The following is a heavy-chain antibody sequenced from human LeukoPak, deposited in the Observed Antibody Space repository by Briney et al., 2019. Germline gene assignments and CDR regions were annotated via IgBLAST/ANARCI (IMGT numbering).Heavy chain of an antibody. D-gene: IGHD6-19*01. CDR2: ISSTGSYM. Sequence: PGGSLRLSCAASGFTFSSYAMNWVRQASGRGLEWVSSISSTGSYMSYADSVKGRFTISRDNAKNSLYLQVSSLRAEDTAVYYCARDVAAGAFDYWGQGTLVTVSS. CDR1: GFTFSSYA. J-gene: IGHJ4*02. CDR3: ARDVAAGAFDY. V-gene: IGHV3-21*01.